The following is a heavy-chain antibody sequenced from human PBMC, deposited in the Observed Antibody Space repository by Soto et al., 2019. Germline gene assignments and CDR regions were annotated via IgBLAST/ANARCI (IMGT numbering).Heavy chain of an antibody. CDR2: IYYSGST. Sequence: SSETLSLTCTVSGGSISSYYWSWIRQPPGKGLEWIGYIYYSGSTNYNPSLKSRVTISVDTSKNQFSLKLSSVTAADTAVYYCARHSSGWDNWFDPWGQGTLVTVSS. V-gene: IGHV4-59*08. CDR3: ARHSSGWDNWFDP. CDR1: GGSISSYY. J-gene: IGHJ5*02. D-gene: IGHD6-19*01.